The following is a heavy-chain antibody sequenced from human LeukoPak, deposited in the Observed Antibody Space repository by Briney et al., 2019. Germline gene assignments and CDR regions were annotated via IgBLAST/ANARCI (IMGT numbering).Heavy chain of an antibody. Sequence: GGSLRLSSAASGLTFNNNALSWVRQAPGKGLEWVSAISGSGGSTYYADSVKGRFTISRDNSKNTLYLQMNSLRAEDTAVYYCAGVLDTAMVYYYYYYGMDVWGQGTTVTVSS. CDR3: AGVLDTAMVYYYYYYGMDV. V-gene: IGHV3-23*01. D-gene: IGHD5-18*01. CDR2: ISGSGGST. J-gene: IGHJ6*02. CDR1: GLTFNNNA.